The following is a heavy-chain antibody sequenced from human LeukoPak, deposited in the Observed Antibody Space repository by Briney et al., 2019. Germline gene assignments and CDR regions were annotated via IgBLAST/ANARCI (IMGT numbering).Heavy chain of an antibody. CDR1: GGSISSYY. CDR2: IYYSGST. V-gene: IGHV4-59*01. D-gene: IGHD3-10*01. CDR3: ARDHYGSGTTSYYYYMDV. Sequence: SETLSLTCTVSGGSISSYYWSWIRQPPGKGLEWIGYIYYSGSTNYNPSLKSRVTISVDTSKNQFSLKLSSVTAADTAVYYCARDHYGSGTTSYYYYMDVWGKGTTVTISS. J-gene: IGHJ6*03.